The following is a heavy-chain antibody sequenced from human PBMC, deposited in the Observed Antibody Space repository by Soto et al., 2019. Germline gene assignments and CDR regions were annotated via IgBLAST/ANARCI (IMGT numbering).Heavy chain of an antibody. J-gene: IGHJ5*02. CDR1: GYTFFTYG. Sequence: GPSVKVSCKASGYTFFTYGITWVRQAPGQGLEWMGWISTYDGNTDYAQKLQGRVTMTTDTSTRTAYMELRSLRSDDTAVYYCARKSSSSSWFDPWGQGTLVTVSS. CDR2: ISTYDGNT. V-gene: IGHV1-18*01. CDR3: ARKSSSSSWFDP. D-gene: IGHD6-6*01.